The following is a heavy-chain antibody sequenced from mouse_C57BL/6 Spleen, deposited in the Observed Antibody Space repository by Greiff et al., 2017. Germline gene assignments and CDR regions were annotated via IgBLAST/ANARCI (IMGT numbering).Heavy chain of an antibody. CDR3: ARMSYYEGYVYFDY. CDR1: GFNINDYY. Sequence: VHVKQSGAELVKPGASVKLSCTASGFNINDYYMHWVKPRNEQGLEWIGRIDPEDGATKYAPNFQGKATITADTSSNTAYLQLSSLTSEDTAVYYCARMSYYEGYVYFDYWCQGTTLTVSS. D-gene: IGHD2-3*01. V-gene: IGHV14-2*01. CDR2: IDPEDGAT. J-gene: IGHJ2*01.